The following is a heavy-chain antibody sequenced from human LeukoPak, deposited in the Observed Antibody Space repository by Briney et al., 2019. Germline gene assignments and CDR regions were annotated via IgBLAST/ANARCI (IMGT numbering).Heavy chain of an antibody. D-gene: IGHD4-17*01. Sequence: SETLSLTCTVSGDSISSYYWSWIRQPPGKGLEWIGYIYTSGSTGSNSSLKSRATLSVDTSKNQFSLQLTSVSAADTAVYYCARHVRDYELPWGQGTLVTVSS. J-gene: IGHJ4*02. CDR1: GDSISSYY. CDR3: ARHVRDYELP. CDR2: IYTSGST. V-gene: IGHV4-4*09.